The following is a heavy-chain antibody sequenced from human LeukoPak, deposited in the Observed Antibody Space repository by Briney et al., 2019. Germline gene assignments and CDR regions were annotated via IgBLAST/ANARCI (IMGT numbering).Heavy chain of an antibody. J-gene: IGHJ6*03. CDR2: IYYSGST. CDR3: ARGKNTYYYYMDV. V-gene: IGHV4-59*12. CDR1: GDSISNYY. Sequence: SETLSLTCTVSGDSISNYYWTWIRQPPGKGLEWIGYIYYSGSTNYNPSLKSRATISVDTSKNQFSLKLSSVTAADTAVYYCARGKNTYYYYMDVWGKGTTVTVSS.